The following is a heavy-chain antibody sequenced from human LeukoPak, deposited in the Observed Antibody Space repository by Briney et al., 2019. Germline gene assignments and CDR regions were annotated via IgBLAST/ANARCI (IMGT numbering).Heavy chain of an antibody. V-gene: IGHV1-8*01. D-gene: IGHD3-22*01. J-gene: IGHJ4*02. CDR3: ARPRENSGYYQYYFDY. CDR2: MNPNSGNT. CDR1: GYTFANYD. Sequence: ASVKASCKASGYTFANYDIHWVRQATGRGLEWMGWMNPNSGNTDYAQKFQGRVTMTRSTSINTAYMELSSLGSEDTAVYYCARPRENSGYYQYYFDYWGQGTLVTVSS.